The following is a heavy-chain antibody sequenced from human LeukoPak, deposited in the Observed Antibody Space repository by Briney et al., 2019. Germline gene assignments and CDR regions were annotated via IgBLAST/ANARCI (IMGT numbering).Heavy chain of an antibody. CDR2: INPNSGGT. CDR3: ARFGTGDYDILTGYPDY. Sequence: GASVKVSCKASGYTFTGYYMHWVRQAPGQGLEWMGWINPNSGGTNYAQKFQGRVTMTRDTSISTAYMELSRLRSDDTAVYYCARFGTGDYDILTGYPDYWGQGTLVTVSS. CDR1: GYTFTGYY. D-gene: IGHD3-9*01. J-gene: IGHJ4*02. V-gene: IGHV1-2*02.